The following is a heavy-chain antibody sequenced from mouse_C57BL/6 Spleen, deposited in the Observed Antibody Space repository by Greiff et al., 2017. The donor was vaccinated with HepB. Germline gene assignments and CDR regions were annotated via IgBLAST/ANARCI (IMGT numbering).Heavy chain of an antibody. CDR2: IHPNSGST. D-gene: IGHD1-1*01. CDR3: LIYYYGSNFAY. Sequence: QVQLQQPGAELVKPGASVKLSCKASGYTFTSYWMHWVKQSPGQGLEWIGMIHPNSGSTNYNEKFKSKATLTVDKSSSTAYMQLSSLTSEDSAVYYCLIYYYGSNFAYWGQGTLVTVSA. CDR1: GYTFTSYW. V-gene: IGHV1-64*01. J-gene: IGHJ3*01.